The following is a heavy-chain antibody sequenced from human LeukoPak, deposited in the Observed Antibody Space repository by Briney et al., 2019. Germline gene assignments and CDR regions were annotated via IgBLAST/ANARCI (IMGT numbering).Heavy chain of an antibody. J-gene: IGHJ3*01. D-gene: IGHD3-16*01. CDR2: IKDEADGGTA. CDR3: TTGTFIPQDV. V-gene: IGHV3-15*01. CDR1: GFIVTNAW. Sequence: GGSLRLSCTASGFIVTNAWMSWVRQVPGKGLELVGRIKDEADGGTADYTAPVKGRFNISRDESSNTVFLQMSSLRTEDTALYFCTTGTFIPQDVWGQGTMVTVSS.